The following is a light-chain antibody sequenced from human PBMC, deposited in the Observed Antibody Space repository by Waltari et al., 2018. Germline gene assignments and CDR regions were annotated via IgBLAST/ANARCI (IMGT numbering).Light chain of an antibody. J-gene: IGLJ2*01. CDR3: SSRDSSGDRVL. CDR1: RLRTYF. V-gene: IGLV3-19*01. Sequence: SSELTQDPAVSVALGQTVRITCQGDRLRTYFASWYQQKPGHGPPVVIYGNNKRPSGTPDRFSGSTSGNPASLTITGAQAEDEADYYCSSRDSSGDRVLFGGGTKLTVL. CDR2: GNN.